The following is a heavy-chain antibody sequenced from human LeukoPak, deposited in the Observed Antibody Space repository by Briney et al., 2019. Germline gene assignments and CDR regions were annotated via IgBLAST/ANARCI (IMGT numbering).Heavy chain of an antibody. CDR1: GFTFSSYW. D-gene: IGHD3-9*01. J-gene: IGHJ4*02. V-gene: IGHV3-74*01. CDR3: ARGHDILTGYLTS. CDR2: INSDGSST. Sequence: PGGSLRLSCAASGFTFSSYWMHWVRQAPGKGLVWVSRINSDGSSTSYADSVKGRFTISRDNAKNTLYLQTNSLRAEDTAVYYCARGHDILTGYLTSWGQGTLVTVSS.